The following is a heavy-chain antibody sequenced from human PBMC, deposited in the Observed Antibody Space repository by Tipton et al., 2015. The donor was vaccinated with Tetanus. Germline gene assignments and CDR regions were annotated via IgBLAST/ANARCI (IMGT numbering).Heavy chain of an antibody. Sequence: SLRLSCEASGFIFSSYAMHWVRQAPGKGLEWVSAISASGDSTYYADFVKGRFIISRDTSKNTLYLQMNSLRAEDTAVYYCARSASPFDYWGQGTLVTVSS. CDR2: ISASGDST. J-gene: IGHJ4*02. CDR1: GFIFSSYA. V-gene: IGHV3-23*01. CDR3: ARSASPFDY.